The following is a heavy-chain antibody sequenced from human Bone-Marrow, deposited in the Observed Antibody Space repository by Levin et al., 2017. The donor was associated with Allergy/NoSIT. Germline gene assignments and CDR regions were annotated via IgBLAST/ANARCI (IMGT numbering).Heavy chain of an antibody. CDR1: GYTFTGYY. CDR3: ARLSQYNDSG. J-gene: IGHJ4*02. Sequence: ASVKVSCKASGYTFTGYYLHWVRQAPGQGPEWMGWINPNSGGPNYAQKFQGRVTMTRDTSISTAYMELSRLRSDDTAVYYCARLSQYNDSGWGPGTLVTVSS. V-gene: IGHV1-2*02. CDR2: INPNSGGP. D-gene: IGHD3-22*01.